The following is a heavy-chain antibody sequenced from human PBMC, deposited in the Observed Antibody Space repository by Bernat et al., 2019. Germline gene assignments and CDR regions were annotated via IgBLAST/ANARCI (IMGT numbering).Heavy chain of an antibody. D-gene: IGHD4-17*01. CDR1: TFAFSDSW. Sequence: EVQLAESGGGSVQPGGSLRLSCAASTFAFSDSWMSWVRQAPGKGLEWVANIKQDGSEKYYVDSVKGRFTISRDNAKNSLYLEMNSLRADDTAMYYCVRDRPYGDSTAGAFDIWGQGTMVTVSS. CDR3: VRDRPYGDSTAGAFDI. J-gene: IGHJ3*02. V-gene: IGHV3-7*01. CDR2: IKQDGSEK.